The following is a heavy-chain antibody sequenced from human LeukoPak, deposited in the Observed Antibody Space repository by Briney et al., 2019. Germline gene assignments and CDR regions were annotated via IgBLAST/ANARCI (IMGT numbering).Heavy chain of an antibody. V-gene: IGHV3-21*01. CDR2: ITASSTAI. Sequence: GGSLRLSCEASGFTFNTYSMNWARQAPGKGLEWVSSITASSTAIYSADSVKGRFTISRDNAKNFLYLQMNSLRAEDTAVYYCARDLGQYYDTSDNWFDPWGQGTLVTVSS. D-gene: IGHD3-22*01. J-gene: IGHJ5*02. CDR1: GFTFNTYS. CDR3: ARDLGQYYDTSDNWFDP.